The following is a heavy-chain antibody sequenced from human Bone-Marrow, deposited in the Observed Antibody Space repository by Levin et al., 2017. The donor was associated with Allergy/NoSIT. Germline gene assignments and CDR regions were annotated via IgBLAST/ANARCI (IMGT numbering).Heavy chain of an antibody. Sequence: SGPTLVKPTETLTLTCTVSGFSLRNARMGVSWIRQPPRKALEWLAHIFTNDEKSYSTSLKSRLTISRDTSKSQVVLTMTRMDPVDTATYYCARVVGPSDPFFEYWGRGILVTVSS. J-gene: IGHJ4*02. CDR3: ARVVGPSDPFFEY. V-gene: IGHV2-26*01. CDR2: IFTNDEK. CDR1: GFSLRNARMG. D-gene: IGHD1-26*01.